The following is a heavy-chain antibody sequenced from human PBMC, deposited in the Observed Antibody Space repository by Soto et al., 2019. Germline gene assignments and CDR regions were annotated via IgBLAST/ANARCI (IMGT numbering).Heavy chain of an antibody. CDR1: GLSLRTTGVG. Sequence: QVTLKESGPTLVKPTQTLTLTCTVSGLSLRTTGVGVGWVRQPPGKALEWLALLYWDDDKRYSPSLRSRLTIAKDISEKQVVLTMTNMDTVDTATYYCVQSRCGGDCLEIYSYLAYNGLDVWSQGTTVTVSS. CDR2: LYWDDDK. V-gene: IGHV2-5*02. CDR3: VQSRCGGDCLEIYSYLAYNGLDV. J-gene: IGHJ6*02. D-gene: IGHD2-21*02.